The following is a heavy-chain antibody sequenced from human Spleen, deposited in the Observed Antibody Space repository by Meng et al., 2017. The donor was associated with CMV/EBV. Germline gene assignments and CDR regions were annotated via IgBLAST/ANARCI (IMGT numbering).Heavy chain of an antibody. Sequence: GGSLRLSCAASGFTFSNAWMTWVRQAPGKGLEWVGRIKTKTDGGTTEYATAVKGRFTISRDDSKPTLYLQMNSLKNEDTAVYYRTPHPYSIYLSYAMDVWGQGTTVTVSS. J-gene: IGHJ6*02. CDR3: TPHPYSIYLSYAMDV. CDR2: IKTKTDGGTT. CDR1: GFTFSNAW. D-gene: IGHD2-21*01. V-gene: IGHV3-15*01.